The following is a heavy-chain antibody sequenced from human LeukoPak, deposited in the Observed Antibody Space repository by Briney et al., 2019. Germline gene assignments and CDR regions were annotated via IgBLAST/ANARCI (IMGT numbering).Heavy chain of an antibody. V-gene: IGHV4-34*01. D-gene: IGHD2-15*01. CDR2: INHSGST. J-gene: IGHJ4*02. CDR3: ARRDPIADFDY. CDR1: GGSFSGYY. Sequence: SETLSLTCAVYGGSFSGYYWSWIRQPPGKGLEWIGEINHSGSTNYNPSLKSRVTISVDTSKNQFSLKLSSVTAADTAVYYCARRDPIADFDYWGQGTLVTVSS.